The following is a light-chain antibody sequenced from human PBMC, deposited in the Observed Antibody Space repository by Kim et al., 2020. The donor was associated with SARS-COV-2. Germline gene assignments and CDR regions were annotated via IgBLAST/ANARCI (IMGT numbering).Light chain of an antibody. V-gene: IGLV3-19*01. Sequence: SSELTQDPAVSVALGQTVRITCQGDSLRSYYASWYQQKPGQAPVLVIYGKNNRPSGIPDRFSGSSSGNTASLTITGAQAEDEADYYCNSRDSSGNNLFGGGTQLTVL. CDR1: SLRSYY. J-gene: IGLJ2*01. CDR3: NSRDSSGNNL. CDR2: GKN.